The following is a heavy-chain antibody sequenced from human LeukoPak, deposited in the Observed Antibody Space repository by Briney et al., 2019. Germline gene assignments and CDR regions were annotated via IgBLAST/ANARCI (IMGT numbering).Heavy chain of an antibody. CDR2: MNPNSGNT. D-gene: IGHD3-9*01. Sequence: AASVKVSCKASGYTFTSYDINWVRQATGQGLEWMGWMNPNSGNTGYAQKFQGRVTMPRNTSISTAYMELSSLRSEDTAVYYCARGHILTGLVPNSWGQGTLVTVSS. J-gene: IGHJ4*02. V-gene: IGHV1-8*01. CDR3: ARGHILTGLVPNS. CDR1: GYTFTSYD.